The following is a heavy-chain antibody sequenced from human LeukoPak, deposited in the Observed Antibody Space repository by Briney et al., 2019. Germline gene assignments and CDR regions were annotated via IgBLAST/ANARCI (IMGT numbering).Heavy chain of an antibody. CDR2: IWYDGSNK. CDR1: GFTFSSYG. Sequence: GGSLRLSCAASGFTFSSYGMHWVRQAPGKGLEWVAVIWYDGSNKYYADSEKGRFTISRDNSKNTLYLQMNSLRAEDTAVYYCARVRSLRFLEWLYFDYWGQGTLVTVSS. V-gene: IGHV3-33*01. J-gene: IGHJ4*02. CDR3: ARVRSLRFLEWLYFDY. D-gene: IGHD3-3*01.